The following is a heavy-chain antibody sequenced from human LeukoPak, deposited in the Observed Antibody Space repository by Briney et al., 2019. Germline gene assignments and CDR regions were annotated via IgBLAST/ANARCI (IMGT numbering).Heavy chain of an antibody. CDR1: GFTFRLYP. D-gene: IGHD3-22*01. CDR2: FSGRGGST. CDR3: AKGVSYYYESSGHNYFDY. J-gene: IGHJ4*02. V-gene: IGHV3-23*01. Sequence: PGGPWRLPCAAFGFTFRLYPITGSPRSPGRGREGVSDFSGRGGSTYYADAGKGQFTISRDNSKNTPYLQMNSLRAEDTAVYYCAKGVSYYYESSGHNYFDYWGQGTLVTVSS.